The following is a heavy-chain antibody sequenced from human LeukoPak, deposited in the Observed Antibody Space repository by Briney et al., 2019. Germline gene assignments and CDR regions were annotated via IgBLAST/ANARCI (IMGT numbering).Heavy chain of an antibody. CDR2: IYPGDSDT. Sequence: GESLKISCKGSGYSLTSYWIAWVRQKPGKGLEWMGIIYPGDSDTKYSTSFQGQVTISADTSITTAYLQWSSLTASDTAMYYCTAGFTVATTAAWGQGTLVTVSP. D-gene: IGHD4-17*01. J-gene: IGHJ5*02. CDR3: TAGFTVATTAA. CDR1: GYSLTSYW. V-gene: IGHV5-51*01.